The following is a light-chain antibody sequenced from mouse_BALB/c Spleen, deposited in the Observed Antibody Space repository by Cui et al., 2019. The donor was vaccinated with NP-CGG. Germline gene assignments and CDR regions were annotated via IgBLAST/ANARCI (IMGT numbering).Light chain of an antibody. CDR1: TGAVTTTND. V-gene: IGLV1*01. Sequence: QAVVTQEPALTTSPGETVTLTCRSSTGAVTTTNDANWVQEKPDHLLTGIIGGTNNRTPGVPARFSGSLIGDKAALTITGAQTEDEAIYFCALWYSNHWVFGGGTKLTVL. CDR2: GTN. J-gene: IGLJ1*01. CDR3: ALWYSNHWV.